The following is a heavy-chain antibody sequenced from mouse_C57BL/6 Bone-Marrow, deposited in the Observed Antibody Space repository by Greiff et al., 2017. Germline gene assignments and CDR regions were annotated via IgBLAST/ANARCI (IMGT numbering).Heavy chain of an antibody. Sequence: EVKLVESGGGLVKPGGSLKLSCAASGFTFSSYAMSWVRQTPEKRLEWVATFSDGGSYTYYPDNVKGRFTIARDNAKKNLYLQMSHLKSEDTAMYYCAREGYDYTWFAYWGQETLVTVSA. J-gene: IGHJ3*01. CDR2: FSDGGSYT. V-gene: IGHV5-4*01. D-gene: IGHD2-4*01. CDR3: AREGYDYTWFAY. CDR1: GFTFSSYA.